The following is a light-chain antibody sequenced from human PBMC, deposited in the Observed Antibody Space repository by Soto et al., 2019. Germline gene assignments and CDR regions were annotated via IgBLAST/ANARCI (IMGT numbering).Light chain of an antibody. CDR2: DNN. V-gene: IGLV1-44*01. J-gene: IGLJ3*02. CDR3: EAWDEGLNSWV. CDR1: NSNIGTNT. Sequence: QSVLTQPPSASGTPGQRVTISCSGSNSNIGTNTVNWYQHLPGTAPKLLIYDNNQRPSGVPDRFSGSKSATSASLAIRGLQSDDEADYYCEAWDEGLNSWVFGGGTKVTVL.